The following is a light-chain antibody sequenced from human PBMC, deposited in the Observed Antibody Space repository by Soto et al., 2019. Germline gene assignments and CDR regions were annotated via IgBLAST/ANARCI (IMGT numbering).Light chain of an antibody. CDR2: HAS. V-gene: IGKV3-11*01. J-gene: IGKJ1*01. CDR3: QQRSDWPPWT. CDR1: QSVSNNY. Sequence: EIVLTQSPCTLSLSPGERATLSCRASQSVSNNYLAWYQQKPGQAPRLLIYHASNRATGIPARFSGSGSGTDFTLTISSLEPEDFAVYYCQQRSDWPPWTFGQGTKVDTK.